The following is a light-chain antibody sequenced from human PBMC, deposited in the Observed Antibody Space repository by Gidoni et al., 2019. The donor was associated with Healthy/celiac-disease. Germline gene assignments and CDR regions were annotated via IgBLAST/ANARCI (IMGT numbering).Light chain of an antibody. Sequence: NVLAQSPATLSLSPGARATLACSASQSVSSYLAWYQQKPGQAPRLLIYDASSRATGIPARFSGSGSGTDFTLTISSLEPEDFAVYYCQQRSNWPPYTFGQGTKLEIK. CDR2: DAS. CDR1: QSVSSY. CDR3: QQRSNWPPYT. V-gene: IGKV3-11*01. J-gene: IGKJ2*01.